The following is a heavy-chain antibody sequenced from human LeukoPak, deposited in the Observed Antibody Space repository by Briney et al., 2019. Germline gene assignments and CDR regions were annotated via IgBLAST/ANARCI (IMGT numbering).Heavy chain of an antibody. CDR2: INPSGGST. J-gene: IGHJ4*02. V-gene: IGHV1-46*01. Sequence: GASVKVSCKASGYTFTSYYMHWVRQAPGQGLEWMGIINPSGGSTSYAQKFQGRVTMTRDTSISTASMELKGLTSDDTAVYFCARTHSNYFDYWGQGTLVTVSS. CDR3: ARTHSNYFDY. CDR1: GYTFTSYY.